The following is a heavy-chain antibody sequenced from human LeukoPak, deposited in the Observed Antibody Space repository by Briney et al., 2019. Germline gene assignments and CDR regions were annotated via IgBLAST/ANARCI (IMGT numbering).Heavy chain of an antibody. CDR2: INPRSSST. J-gene: IGHJ4*02. CDR3: ARPRVEHDYDRSGSFDS. Sequence: VASVKVSCKASGYTFTSYYIHWVRQAPGQGLEWMGIINPRSSSTTYAQKFQGRVTMTRDTSTSTVYMEVRSLRSEDAAVYYCARPRVEHDYDRSGSFDSWGQGTLVIVSS. CDR1: GYTFTSYY. D-gene: IGHD3-22*01. V-gene: IGHV1-46*01.